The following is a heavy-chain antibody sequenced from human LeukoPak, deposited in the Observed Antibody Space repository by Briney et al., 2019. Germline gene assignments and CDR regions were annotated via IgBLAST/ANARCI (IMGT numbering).Heavy chain of an antibody. CDR1: GGTFSSYA. D-gene: IGHD2-2*01. Sequence: GASVKVSCKASGGTFSSYASSWVRQAPGQGLEWMGRIIPIFGTANYAQKFHGRVTMTTDESTSTAYMELSSLRSEDTAVYYCARDRDCSSTSCYPNWFDPWGQGTLVTVSS. J-gene: IGHJ5*02. CDR2: IIPIFGTA. V-gene: IGHV1-69*05. CDR3: ARDRDCSSTSCYPNWFDP.